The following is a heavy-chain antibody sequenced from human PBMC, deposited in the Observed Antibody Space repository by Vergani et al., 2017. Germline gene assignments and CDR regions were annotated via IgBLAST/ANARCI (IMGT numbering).Heavy chain of an antibody. CDR1: GYTFTNYA. V-gene: IGHV1-3*04. Sequence: QVQLVQSGAEVGKPGASVKVSCKASGYTFTNYAIHWVRQAPGQRLEWMGWINTGNGNTKYSQNFQARVTIPRDTSATTAYMEVSSLRAEDTAVYYCARPNYYDSYSLGHSFDYWGQGALVTVSS. J-gene: IGHJ4*02. CDR2: INTGNGNT. CDR3: ARPNYYDSYSLGHSFDY. D-gene: IGHD3-22*01.